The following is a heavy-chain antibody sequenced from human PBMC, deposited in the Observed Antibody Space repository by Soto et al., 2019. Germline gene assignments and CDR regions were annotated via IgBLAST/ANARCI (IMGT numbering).Heavy chain of an antibody. CDR1: GYTFTSYG. Sequence: ASVKVSCKSSGYTFTSYGISCVRQAPGQVLEWMGWISAYNGNTNYAQKLQGRVTMTTDTSTSTAYMELRSLRSDDTAVYYCARHSEAGYSSSWYSWFDPWGQGTLVTVSS. V-gene: IGHV1-18*01. J-gene: IGHJ5*02. CDR2: ISAYNGNT. CDR3: ARHSEAGYSSSWYSWFDP. D-gene: IGHD6-13*01.